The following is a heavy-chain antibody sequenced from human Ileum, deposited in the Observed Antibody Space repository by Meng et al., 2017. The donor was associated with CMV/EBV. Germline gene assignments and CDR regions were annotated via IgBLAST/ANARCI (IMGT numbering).Heavy chain of an antibody. CDR3: TGNGHYCLAS. Sequence: SETLSLTCAVSGGSVSSSKWWRWVRQAPGKGLEWIGEIYNTGSTNFNPSLKSRVTISMDASRNEFFLQLNSVTAADTAVYYCTGNGHYCLASWSQGNLVTGSS. CDR1: GGSVSSSKW. J-gene: IGHJ1*01. CDR2: IYNTGST. V-gene: IGHV4-4*02. D-gene: IGHD2-8*01.